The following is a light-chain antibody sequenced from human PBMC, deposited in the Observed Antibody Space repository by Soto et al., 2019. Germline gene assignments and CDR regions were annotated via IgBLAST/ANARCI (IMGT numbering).Light chain of an antibody. Sequence: EIVLTQSPGTLSLSPGERATLSCRASQTVSSSYLAWYQQKPGQAPRLLIYGASTRATGSPGRLCGSASGKDFALTISRLEPEDFAVYYWQQYGRSPMYTFGQGTNLEIK. CDR1: QTVSSSY. CDR2: GAS. CDR3: QQYGRSPMYT. J-gene: IGKJ2*01. V-gene: IGKV3-20*01.